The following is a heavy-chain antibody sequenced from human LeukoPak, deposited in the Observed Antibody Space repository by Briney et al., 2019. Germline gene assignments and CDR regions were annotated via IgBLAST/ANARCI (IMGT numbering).Heavy chain of an antibody. D-gene: IGHD2-2*01. CDR3: AHRPLYCSSTSCHPADWFDP. Sequence: SGPTLGQPTPPLTLTCTFSGFSLGTRGVGVGWIRQPPVKALEWLALIDWNEDKRYSPSLKRRLTITKDTSKNQVVLTMTNVDPVDTATYHCAHRPLYCSSTSCHPADWFDPWGQGTLVSVSS. J-gene: IGHJ5*02. V-gene: IGHV2-5*01. CDR2: IDWNEDK. CDR1: GFSLGTRGVG.